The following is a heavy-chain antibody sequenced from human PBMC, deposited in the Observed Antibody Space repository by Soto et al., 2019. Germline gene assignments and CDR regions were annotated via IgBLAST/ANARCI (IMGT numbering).Heavy chain of an antibody. Sequence: QVQLVQSGAEVKKPGSSVKVSCKASGGTFSSYAISWVRQAPGQGLEWMGGIIPIFGTANYAQKFQGRVTITADESTSTAYMELSSLRSEDTAVYYCARLDCDGDCYPGGRWFDPWGQGTLVTVSS. J-gene: IGHJ5*02. CDR3: ARLDCDGDCYPGGRWFDP. V-gene: IGHV1-69*01. D-gene: IGHD2-21*02. CDR1: GGTFSSYA. CDR2: IIPIFGTA.